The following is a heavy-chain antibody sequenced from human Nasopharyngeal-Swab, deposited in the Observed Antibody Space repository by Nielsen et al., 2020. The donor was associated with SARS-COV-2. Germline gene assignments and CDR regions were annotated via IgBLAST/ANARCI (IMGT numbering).Heavy chain of an antibody. D-gene: IGHD3-10*01. J-gene: IGHJ6*02. CDR3: ARPMVQGVIPHYYYYGMDV. V-gene: IGHV1-69*01. Sequence: VRQAPGQGLEWMGGIIPIFGTANYAQKFQGRVTITADESTSTAYMELSSLRSEDTAVYYCARPMVQGVIPHYYYYGMDVWGQGTTVTVSS. CDR2: IIPIFGTA.